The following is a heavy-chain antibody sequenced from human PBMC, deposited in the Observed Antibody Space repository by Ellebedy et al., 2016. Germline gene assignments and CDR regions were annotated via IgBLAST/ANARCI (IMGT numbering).Heavy chain of an antibody. Sequence: GGSLRLSCAASGFTFSSYAMSWVRQTPGKGLEWVSGIGGSGVTTYYADSVKGRFTISRDNSKNTLYLQMNSLRAEDTAVYYCAKTKQCDYWGQGTLVTVSS. D-gene: IGHD6-19*01. J-gene: IGHJ4*02. V-gene: IGHV3-23*01. CDR1: GFTFSSYA. CDR3: AKTKQCDY. CDR2: IGGSGVTT.